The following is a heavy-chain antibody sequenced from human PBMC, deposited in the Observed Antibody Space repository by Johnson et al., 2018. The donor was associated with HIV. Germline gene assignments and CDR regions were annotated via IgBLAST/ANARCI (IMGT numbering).Heavy chain of an antibody. J-gene: IGHJ3*01. V-gene: IGHV3-7*01. CDR2: IKQDGSEG. D-gene: IGHD3-22*01. CDR3: ARDSRISLIAVVSRGGLDL. CDR1: GFTFSTYW. Sequence: VQLVESGGGLVQPGGSLRLSCAASGFTFSTYWMSWVRQAPGKGLEWVGSIKQDGSEGYYVGSVRGRFTISGTNARNSLYLQMTSLRAEDTAVYYWARDSRISLIAVVSRGGLDLWGQGTMVTVSS.